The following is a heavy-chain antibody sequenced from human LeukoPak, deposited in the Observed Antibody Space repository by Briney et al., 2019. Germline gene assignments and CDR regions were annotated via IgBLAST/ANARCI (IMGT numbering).Heavy chain of an antibody. V-gene: IGHV3-7*01. CDR2: IKKDGSEK. Sequence: GGSLRLSCAASGFTFSSYWMSWVRQAPGKGVEGGANIKKDGSEKYYVDSVKGRFTISRDNAKNSLYLQMNSLRAEDTAVYYCARFEFITVVLNGMDVWGQGTTVTVSS. D-gene: IGHD3-22*01. CDR1: GFTFSSYW. J-gene: IGHJ6*02. CDR3: ARFEFITVVLNGMDV.